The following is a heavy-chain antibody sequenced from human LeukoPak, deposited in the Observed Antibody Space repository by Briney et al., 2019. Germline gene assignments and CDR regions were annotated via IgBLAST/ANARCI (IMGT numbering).Heavy chain of an antibody. J-gene: IGHJ6*02. Sequence: SVTVSCKAAGGTFSSYAISWVRQAPGQGLEWMGGIIPIFGTANYAQKFQGRVTITADESTSTAYMELSSLRSEDTAVYFCARGRSPVGSDGMDVWGQGTTVTVSS. V-gene: IGHV1-69*13. D-gene: IGHD1-26*01. CDR2: IIPIFGTA. CDR3: ARGRSPVGSDGMDV. CDR1: GGTFSSYA.